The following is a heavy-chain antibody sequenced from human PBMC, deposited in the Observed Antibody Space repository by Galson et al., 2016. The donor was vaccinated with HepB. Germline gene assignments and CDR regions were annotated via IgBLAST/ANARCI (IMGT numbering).Heavy chain of an antibody. CDR3: AKEMARTGTYYFGFDQ. J-gene: IGHJ5*02. CDR1: GLTVSDYG. Sequence: SLRLSCAASGLTVSDYGMNWVRQAPGKGLEWVAVISYDGDRKDYAESVRGRFTITRDNSKTTLYLRMNSLRGEDTAVYYCAKEMARTGTYYFGFDQWGQGTLVTVSS. CDR2: ISYDGDRK. V-gene: IGHV3-30*18. D-gene: IGHD3-10*01.